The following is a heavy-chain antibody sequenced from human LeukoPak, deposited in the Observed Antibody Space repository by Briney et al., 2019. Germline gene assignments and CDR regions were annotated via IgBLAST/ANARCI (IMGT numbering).Heavy chain of an antibody. Sequence: SVKVSCKASGGTFSIYAISWVRQAPGQGLEWMGGIIPIFGTANCAQKFQGRVTITADESTSTAYMELSSLRSEDTAVYYCAILPDYYDSSGYYYLPYWGQGTLVTVSS. J-gene: IGHJ4*02. CDR2: IIPIFGTA. D-gene: IGHD3-22*01. CDR3: AILPDYYDSSGYYYLPY. CDR1: GGTFSIYA. V-gene: IGHV1-69*01.